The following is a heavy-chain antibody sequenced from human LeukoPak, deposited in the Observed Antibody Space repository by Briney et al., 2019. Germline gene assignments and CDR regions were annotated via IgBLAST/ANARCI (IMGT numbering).Heavy chain of an antibody. V-gene: IGHV1-69*04. CDR2: IIPILGIA. D-gene: IGHD1-26*01. CDR1: GGTFSSYA. CDR3: ARGGSYSGSYSHNWFDP. J-gene: IGHJ5*02. Sequence: SVKVSCKASGGTFSSYAISWVRQAPGQGLEWMGRIIPILGIANYAQKFQGRVTITADKSTSTAYMELSSLRSEDTAVYYCARGGSYSGSYSHNWFDPWGQGSLVTVSS.